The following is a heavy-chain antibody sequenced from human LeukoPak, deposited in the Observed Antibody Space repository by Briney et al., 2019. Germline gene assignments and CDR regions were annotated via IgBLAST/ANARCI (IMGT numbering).Heavy chain of an antibody. Sequence: GGSLRLSCAASGSTFSSYGMYWVRQAPGKGLEWVAVIWHDGSSEFYADSVKGRFSISRDDSKNTLYLQMNGLRAEDTALYYCARDSRGGWSGYFDYWGQGTLVTVSS. CDR2: IWHDGSSE. J-gene: IGHJ4*02. CDR1: GSTFSSYG. D-gene: IGHD6-19*01. V-gene: IGHV3-33*07. CDR3: ARDSRGGWSGYFDY.